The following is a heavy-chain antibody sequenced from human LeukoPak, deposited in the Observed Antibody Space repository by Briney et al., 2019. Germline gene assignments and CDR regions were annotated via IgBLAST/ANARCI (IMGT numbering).Heavy chain of an antibody. CDR2: MNPNSGNT. V-gene: IGHV1-8*01. CDR3: ARDLRGSSSWYDY. D-gene: IGHD6-13*01. J-gene: IGHJ4*02. Sequence: ASVKVSCKASGYTFTSYDINWVRQATGQGLEWMGWMNPNSGNTGYAQKFQGRVTITADKSTNTAYMELSSLRSEDTAVFYCARDLRGSSSWYDYWGQGTLVTVSS. CDR1: GYTFTSYD.